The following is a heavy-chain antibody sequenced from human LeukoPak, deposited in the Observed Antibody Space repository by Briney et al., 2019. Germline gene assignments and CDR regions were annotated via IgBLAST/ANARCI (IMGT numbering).Heavy chain of an antibody. CDR2: INSDGSTT. J-gene: IGHJ4*02. V-gene: IGHV3-74*01. CDR3: ARLQSGSGSYFHVLG. Sequence: GGSLRLSCAASGFTFSSYWMVWVRQAPGKGLVWVSRINSDGSTTIYADSVRGRFTIFRDNAKNTLYLQMNSLRAEDTAVYYCARLQSGSGSYFHVLGWGQGTLVTVSS. CDR1: GFTFSSYW. D-gene: IGHD3-10*01.